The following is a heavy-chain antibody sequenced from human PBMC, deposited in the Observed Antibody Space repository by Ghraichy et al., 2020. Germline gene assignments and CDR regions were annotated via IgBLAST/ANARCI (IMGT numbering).Heavy chain of an antibody. D-gene: IGHD2-2*01. V-gene: IGHV3-30*18. CDR1: GFTFSSYG. J-gene: IGHJ6*02. Sequence: GGSLRLSCAASGFTFSSYGMHWVRQAPGKGLEWVAVISYDGSNKYYADSVKGRFTISRDNSKNTLYLQMNSLRAEDTAVYYCAKDLGADIVVVPAAPRYYGMDVWGQGTTVTVSS. CDR2: ISYDGSNK. CDR3: AKDLGADIVVVPAAPRYYGMDV.